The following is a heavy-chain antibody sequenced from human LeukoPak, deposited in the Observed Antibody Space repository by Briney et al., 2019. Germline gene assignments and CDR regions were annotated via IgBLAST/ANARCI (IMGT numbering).Heavy chain of an antibody. J-gene: IGHJ2*01. CDR1: GGSVSSGSYY. Sequence: SETLSLTCTVSGGSVSSGSYYWSWIRQPPGKGLEWIGYIYFSGNTNYNPSLKSRVTISVDTSKNQFSLKLSSVTPEDTAIYYCARDRDSGGYFRETPHWYFDLWGRGTLVTVSS. CDR3: ARDRDSGGYFRETPHWYFDL. D-gene: IGHD3-22*01. CDR2: IYFSGNT. V-gene: IGHV4-61*01.